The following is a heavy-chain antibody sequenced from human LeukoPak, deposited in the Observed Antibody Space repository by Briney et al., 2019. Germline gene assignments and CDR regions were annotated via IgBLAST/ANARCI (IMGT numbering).Heavy chain of an antibody. CDR2: ISGSGGST. Sequence: GGSLRLSCAASGFTFSSYATSWVRQAPGKGLEWVSAISGSGGSTYYADSVKGRFTISRDNSKNTLYLQMNSLRAEDTAVYYCAILPPGYYYYMDVWGKGTTVTVSS. CDR3: AILPPGYYYYMDV. V-gene: IGHV3-23*01. J-gene: IGHJ6*03. CDR1: GFTFSSYA.